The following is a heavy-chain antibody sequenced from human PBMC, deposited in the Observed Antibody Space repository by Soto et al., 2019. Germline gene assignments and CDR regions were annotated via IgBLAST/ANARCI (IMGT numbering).Heavy chain of an antibody. Sequence: QVQLVESGGDLVKPGGSLRLSCAASGYTFSDYYMSWIRQAPGKGLEWISYIDTSGTKIYYAYSVKGRFTITRDNAKNSLYLEMNSLRDEATAVYYCASHYDMWSGYLSPVDYGGQGTLVTVSS. V-gene: IGHV3-11*01. CDR1: GYTFSDYY. CDR3: ASHYDMWSGYLSPVDY. CDR2: IDTSGTKI. D-gene: IGHD3-3*01. J-gene: IGHJ4*02.